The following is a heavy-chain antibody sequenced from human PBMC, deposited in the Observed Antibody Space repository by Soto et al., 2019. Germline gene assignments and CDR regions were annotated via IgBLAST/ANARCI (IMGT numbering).Heavy chain of an antibody. V-gene: IGHV3-30-3*01. CDR3: ARVWAFGSSWYDY. D-gene: IGHD6-13*01. CDR2: ISYDGSNK. CDR1: GFTFSSYA. J-gene: IGHJ4*02. Sequence: ALRLSCAASGFTFSSYAMHWVRQAPGKGLEWVAVISYDGSNKYYADSVKGRFTISRDNSKNTLYLQMNSLRAEDTAVYYCARVWAFGSSWYDYWGQGTLVTVSS.